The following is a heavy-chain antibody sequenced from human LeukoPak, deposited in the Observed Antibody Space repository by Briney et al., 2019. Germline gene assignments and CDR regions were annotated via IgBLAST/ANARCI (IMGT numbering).Heavy chain of an antibody. Sequence: PGESLKISCRGSGYTFTTYWIGWVRQLPGEGLEWMGVINAADSDTTYSPSFQGQVTIPADKSISTAYLQWTSLKTSDTSIYYCARLSPIWMLDCFDIWGQGTMVTVSS. CDR2: INAADSDT. V-gene: IGHV5-51*01. J-gene: IGHJ3*02. CDR1: GYTFTTYW. CDR3: ARLSPIWMLDCFDI. D-gene: IGHD1-1*01.